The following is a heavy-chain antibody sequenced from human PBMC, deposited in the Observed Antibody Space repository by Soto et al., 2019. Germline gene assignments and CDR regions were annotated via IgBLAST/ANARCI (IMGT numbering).Heavy chain of an antibody. V-gene: IGHV1-3*01. CDR3: ARDYRGWRYFDWLPARGGWFDP. CDR2: INAGNGNT. Sequence: GASVKASCKASGYTNTSYAMHWARQEPEQRLEWMGWINAGNGNTKYSQKFQGRVTITRDTSASTAYMELSSLRSEDTAVYYCARDYRGWRYFDWLPARGGWFDPWGQGTLVTVSS. CDR1: GYTNTSYA. D-gene: IGHD3-9*01. J-gene: IGHJ5*02.